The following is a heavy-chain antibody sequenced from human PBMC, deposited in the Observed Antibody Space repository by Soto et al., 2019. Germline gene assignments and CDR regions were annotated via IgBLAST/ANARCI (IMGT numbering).Heavy chain of an antibody. V-gene: IGHV4-34*01. CDR1: GGSFSGYY. CDR2: INHSGST. D-gene: IGHD2-2*01. CDR3: ARAAGPHVCSSTSCQDNNWFDP. J-gene: IGHJ5*02. Sequence: SETLSLTCAVYGGSFSGYYWSWIRQPPGKGLEWIGEINHSGSTNYNPSLKSRVTISVDTSKNQFSLKLSSVTAADTAVYYCARAAGPHVCSSTSCQDNNWFDPWGQGTLVTVSS.